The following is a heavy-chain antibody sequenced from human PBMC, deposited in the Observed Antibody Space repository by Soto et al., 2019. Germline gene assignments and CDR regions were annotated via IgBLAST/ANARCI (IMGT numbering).Heavy chain of an antibody. J-gene: IGHJ5*02. D-gene: IGHD5-12*01. V-gene: IGHV1-2*04. CDR2: INPNSGGT. Sequence: QVQLVQSGAEVKKPGASVKVSCKASGYTFTGYYMHWVRQAPGQGLEWMGWINPNSGGTNYAQKFQGWFTMTRDTSISTAYMELSRLRSYDTAVYYCARHSGYEATSNWFDPWGQGTLVTVSS. CDR3: ARHSGYEATSNWFDP. CDR1: GYTFTGYY.